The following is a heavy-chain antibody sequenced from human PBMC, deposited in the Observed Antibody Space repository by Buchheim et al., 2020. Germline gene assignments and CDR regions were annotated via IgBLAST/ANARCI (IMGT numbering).Heavy chain of an antibody. D-gene: IGHD4-17*01. J-gene: IGHJ6*02. CDR2: INPSSGST. V-gene: IGHV1-46*01. CDR3: ARGGTEATVYYNGMDV. Sequence: QVQLVQSGAEVKKPGASVKVSCKASGYTFTVYHMFWVRQAPGQGLEWMGIINPSSGSTSYVQKFQGRVTMTRDMSTSTVYMELSNLRSEDTAVYYCARGGTEATVYYNGMDVWGQGTT. CDR1: GYTFTVYH.